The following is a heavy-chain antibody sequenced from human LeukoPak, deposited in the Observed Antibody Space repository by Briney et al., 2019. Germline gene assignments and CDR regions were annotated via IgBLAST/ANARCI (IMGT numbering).Heavy chain of an antibody. CDR1: GGSISSYY. Sequence: PSETLSLTCTVSGGSISSYYWSWIRQPPGKGLEWIGCIYYSGSTNYNPSLKSRVTISVDTSKNQFSLKLSSVTAADTAVYYCARAGGVDYYDSSGYYYGAAQFDYWGQGTLVTVSS. CDR3: ARAGGVDYYDSSGYYYGAAQFDY. D-gene: IGHD3-22*01. V-gene: IGHV4-59*01. CDR2: IYYSGST. J-gene: IGHJ4*02.